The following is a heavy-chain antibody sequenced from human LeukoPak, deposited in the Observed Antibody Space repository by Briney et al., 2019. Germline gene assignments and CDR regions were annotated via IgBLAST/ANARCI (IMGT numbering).Heavy chain of an antibody. CDR2: FYDSGRT. D-gene: IGHD2-15*01. V-gene: IGHV4-59*08. Sequence: SETLSLTCTVSGASLGSYYWSWIRQPPGKGLEWIGYFYDSGRTNYNPSLKSRVTISVDTSKKQFSLKLTSVTAADTAVYYCARHEDALLFFDSWGQGALVTVSS. CDR1: GASLGSYY. CDR3: ARHEDALLFFDS. J-gene: IGHJ4*02.